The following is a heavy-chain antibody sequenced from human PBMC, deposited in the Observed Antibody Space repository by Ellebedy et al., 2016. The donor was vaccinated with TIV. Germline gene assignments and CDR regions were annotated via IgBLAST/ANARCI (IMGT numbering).Heavy chain of an antibody. CDR3: ASSGDILTGYYGS. J-gene: IGHJ4*02. Sequence: ASVKVSXKASGYTFTSYGISWVRQAPGQGLEWMGWINPNSGGTNYAQKFQGRVTMTRDTSISTAYMELSRLRSDDTAVYYCASSGDILTGYYGSWGQGTLVTVSS. CDR1: GYTFTSYG. V-gene: IGHV1-2*02. CDR2: INPNSGGT. D-gene: IGHD3-9*01.